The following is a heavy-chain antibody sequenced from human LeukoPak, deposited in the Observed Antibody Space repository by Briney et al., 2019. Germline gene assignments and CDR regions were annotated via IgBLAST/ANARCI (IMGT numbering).Heavy chain of an antibody. J-gene: IGHJ6*03. CDR1: GFTFSSYW. D-gene: IGHD2/OR15-2a*01. V-gene: IGHV3-74*01. Sequence: PGGSLRLSCAASGFTFSSYWMHWVRQAPGKGLVWVSRINSDGSSTSYADSVKGRFTISRDNAKNTLYLQMNSLRAEDTAVYYCARVSKPGWYDYYYMDVWGKGTTVTVSS. CDR3: ARVSKPGWYDYYYMDV. CDR2: INSDGSST.